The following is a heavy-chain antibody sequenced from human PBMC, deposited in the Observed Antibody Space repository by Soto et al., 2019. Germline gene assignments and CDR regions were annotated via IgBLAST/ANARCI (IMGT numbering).Heavy chain of an antibody. J-gene: IGHJ6*02. D-gene: IGHD3-22*01. CDR2: ISGSGGST. V-gene: IGHV3-23*01. Sequence: EVQLLESGGGLVQPGGSLRLSCAASGFTFSSYAMSWVRQAPGKGLEWVSAISGSGGSTYYADSVKGRFTISRDNSKITLYLQMNSLRAEDTAVYYCAKNPGYDSSGYYFFDYYGMDVWGQGTTVTVSS. CDR1: GFTFSSYA. CDR3: AKNPGYDSSGYYFFDYYGMDV.